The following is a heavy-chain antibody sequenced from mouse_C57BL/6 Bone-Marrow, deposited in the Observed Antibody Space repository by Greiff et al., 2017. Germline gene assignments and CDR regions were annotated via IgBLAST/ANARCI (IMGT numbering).Heavy chain of an antibody. CDR1: GYTFTDYY. V-gene: IGHV1-19*01. CDR2: INPYNGGT. Sequence: EVQLQQSGPVLVKPGASVKMSCKASGYTFTDYYMNWVKQSHGKSLEWIGVINPYNGGTSYNQKFKGKATLTVDKSSSTAYMELNSLTSEDSAVYYWARDLLWLRLRYFDVWGTGTTVTVSS. CDR3: ARDLLWLRLRYFDV. D-gene: IGHD2-2*01. J-gene: IGHJ1*03.